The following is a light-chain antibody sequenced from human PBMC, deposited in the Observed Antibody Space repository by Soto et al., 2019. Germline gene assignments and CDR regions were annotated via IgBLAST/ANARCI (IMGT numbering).Light chain of an antibody. CDR2: KAS. CDR1: QTHSSW. CDR3: EPYNTLSA. V-gene: IGKV1-5*03. Sequence: TLSGSVGGIVTITCRASQTHSSWLAWYQQKPGKAPKLLIYKASTLKSGVPSRFSGSGSGTEFTLTICSLQPDGFATCYCEPYNTLSAFGQ. J-gene: IGKJ1*01.